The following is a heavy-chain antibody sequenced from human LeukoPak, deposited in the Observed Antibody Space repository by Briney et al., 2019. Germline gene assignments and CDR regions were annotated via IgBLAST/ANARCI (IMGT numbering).Heavy chain of an antibody. CDR1: GFTFSSYA. D-gene: IGHD4-17*01. CDR2: ISYDGSNK. Sequence: GGSLRLSCAASGFTFSSYAMHWVRQAPGKGLEWVAVISYDGSNKYYADSVKGRFTISRDNAKNSLYLQMNSLRAEDTAVYYCAREVNYGDYVHGYDAFDIWGQGTMVTVSS. CDR3: AREVNYGDYVHGYDAFDI. V-gene: IGHV3-30*04. J-gene: IGHJ3*02.